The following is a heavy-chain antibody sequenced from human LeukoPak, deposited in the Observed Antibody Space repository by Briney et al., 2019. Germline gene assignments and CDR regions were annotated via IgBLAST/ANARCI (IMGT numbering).Heavy chain of an antibody. CDR2: ISWNSVSI. J-gene: IGHJ5*02. V-gene: IGHV3-9*01. CDR3: AKIDYGDYGVA. Sequence: GRSLRLSCAGSGFTFDDHAMHWVRQAPGKGLEWVSGISWNSVSIGYADSVKGRFTISRDNAKNSLYLLMNSLRAEDTALYFCAKIDYGDYGVAWGQGTLFTVSS. D-gene: IGHD4-17*01. CDR1: GFTFDDHA.